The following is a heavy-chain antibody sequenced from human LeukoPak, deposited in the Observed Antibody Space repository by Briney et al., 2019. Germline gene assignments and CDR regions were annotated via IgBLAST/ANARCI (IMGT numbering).Heavy chain of an antibody. CDR3: ARDLTGGYDAFDL. CDR2: INPNSRGT. V-gene: IGHV1-2*02. Sequence: GSSVKVSCKASVYTFTGYYMDGVRQAAGQGGEGMGWINPNSRGTNYAQKFQGRVTMTRDTSISTDYMELSRLRSHDTPVYYCARDLTGGYDAFDLWGQGTMVTVSS. J-gene: IGHJ3*01. CDR1: VYTFTGYY. D-gene: IGHD5-12*01.